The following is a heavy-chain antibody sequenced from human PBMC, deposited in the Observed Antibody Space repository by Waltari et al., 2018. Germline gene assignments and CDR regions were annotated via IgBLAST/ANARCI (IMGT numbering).Heavy chain of an antibody. CDR1: GGSISSSSYY. Sequence: QLQLQESGPGLVKPSETLSLTCTVSGGSISSSSYYWGWIRQPPGKGLEWIGSIYYSGSTYYNPSRKSRVTISVDTSKNQFSLKLSSVTAADTAVYYCARHMHSGTPNVIITFDYWGQGTLVTVSS. V-gene: IGHV4-39*01. J-gene: IGHJ4*02. D-gene: IGHD1-20*01. CDR2: IYYSGST. CDR3: ARHMHSGTPNVIITFDY.